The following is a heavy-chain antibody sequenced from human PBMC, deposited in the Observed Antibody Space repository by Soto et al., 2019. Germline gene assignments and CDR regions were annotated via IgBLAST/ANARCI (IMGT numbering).Heavy chain of an antibody. J-gene: IGHJ4*02. Sequence: PSETLSLTCTVAVASITDYFWTWIRQPPGKGLEWIGYFYYGETTNKKSSLNSRFTVSVDTSKSQFSLKVTSVTTADTAVYYCARGTYCGTDCYWTLDFWGQGKMVTVSS. CDR2: FYYGETT. CDR1: VASITDYF. D-gene: IGHD2-21*02. V-gene: IGHV4-59*01. CDR3: ARGTYCGTDCYWTLDF.